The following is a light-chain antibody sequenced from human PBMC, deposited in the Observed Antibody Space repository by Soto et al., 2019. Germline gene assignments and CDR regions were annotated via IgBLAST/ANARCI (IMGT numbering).Light chain of an antibody. CDR3: SSYTSSSTRG. J-gene: IGLJ2*01. V-gene: IGLV2-14*01. CDR1: SRDVGGYTY. Sequence: QSVLTQPASVSGSPGQSITISCTGTSRDVGGYTYVSWYQQHPGKAPNLMIYDGSNRPSGVSNRFSGSKSGNTASLTISGLQAEDEADYYCSSYTSSSTRGFGGGTKGTVL. CDR2: DGS.